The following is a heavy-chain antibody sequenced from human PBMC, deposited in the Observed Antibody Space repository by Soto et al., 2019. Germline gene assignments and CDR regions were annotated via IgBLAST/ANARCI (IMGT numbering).Heavy chain of an antibody. Sequence: GGSLRLSCAASGFTFSSYAMHWVRQAPGKGLEWVAVISYDGSSKYYADSVKGRFTISRDNSKNTLYLQMNSLRAEDTAVYYCASPPRGNKYGSGSYYYYYYVMDVWGQGTTVTVSS. CDR1: GFTFSSYA. D-gene: IGHD3-10*01. J-gene: IGHJ6*02. CDR2: ISYDGSSK. CDR3: ASPPRGNKYGSGSYYYYYYVMDV. V-gene: IGHV3-30-3*01.